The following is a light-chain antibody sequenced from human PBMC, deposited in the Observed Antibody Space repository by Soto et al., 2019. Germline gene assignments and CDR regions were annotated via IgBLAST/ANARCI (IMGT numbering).Light chain of an antibody. CDR3: HQRQSWRRT. CDR2: LAS. CDR1: QAVNTR. Sequence: EIVLTQSPATLSSFPGDRVTLSCRASQAVNTRLAWYQHRPGQAPRLLIYLASNRAAGVPARFSGSGSGTDFTLTISDVEPEDFAVYYCHQRQSWRRTVGQVTKVDIK. V-gene: IGKV3D-11*01. J-gene: IGKJ1*01.